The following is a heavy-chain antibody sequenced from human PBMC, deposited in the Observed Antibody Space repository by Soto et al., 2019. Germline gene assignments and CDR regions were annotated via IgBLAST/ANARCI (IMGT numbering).Heavy chain of an antibody. V-gene: IGHV4-4*02. D-gene: IGHD2-21*02. J-gene: IGHJ4*02. Sequence: SETLSLTCAVSGGSITSSNWWSWVRQPPGKGLEWLGQISHSGSTDYNPSLKSRVSISVDKSKNRLSLKLSSVTAAVTALYYCAIGDCSHLEYWGQGTLVTVSS. CDR1: GGSITSSNW. CDR3: AIGDCSHLEY. CDR2: ISHSGST.